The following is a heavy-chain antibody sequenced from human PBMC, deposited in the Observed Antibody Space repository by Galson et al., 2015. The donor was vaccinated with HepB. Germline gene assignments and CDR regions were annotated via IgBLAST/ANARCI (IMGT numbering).Heavy chain of an antibody. J-gene: IGHJ1*01. D-gene: IGHD3-10*01. CDR1: GYSFTNYG. CDR3: VRGPFFGELTQILVVQH. V-gene: IGHV1-18*04. Sequence: SVKASCKASGYSFTNYGINWVRQAPGQGLEWMGWISAYHDNSHYAQSFRGRVTMTTDKSTSTASMELRSLRSDDTAVYYCVRGPFFGELTQILVVQHWGQGTLVTVSS. CDR2: ISAYHDNS.